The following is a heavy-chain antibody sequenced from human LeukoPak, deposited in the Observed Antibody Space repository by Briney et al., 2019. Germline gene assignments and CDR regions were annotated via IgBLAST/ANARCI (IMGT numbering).Heavy chain of an antibody. Sequence: GGSPRLSCAASGFTFDDYGMSWVRQAPGKGLEWVSGINWNGGSTGYADSVKGRFTISRDNAKNSLYLQMNSLRAEDTALYYCARDKAHRYYYDSSGYYYDAFDIWGQGTMVTVSS. CDR1: GFTFDDYG. V-gene: IGHV3-20*04. CDR3: ARDKAHRYYYDSSGYYYDAFDI. J-gene: IGHJ3*02. CDR2: INWNGGST. D-gene: IGHD3-22*01.